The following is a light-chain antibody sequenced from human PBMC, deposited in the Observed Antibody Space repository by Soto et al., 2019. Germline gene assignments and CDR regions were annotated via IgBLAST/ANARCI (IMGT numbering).Light chain of an antibody. CDR3: QQVKSFPKT. CDR2: AAS. CDR1: QSISSW. Sequence: DIQMTQSPSTLSASVGDRFTITCRASQSISSWLAWYQQKPGQTPKLLIFAASTLQSGVPSRFSGSGSGTDFTLVISSLHPEDFATYYCQQVKSFPKTFGQGTKVDIK. J-gene: IGKJ1*01. V-gene: IGKV1-12*01.